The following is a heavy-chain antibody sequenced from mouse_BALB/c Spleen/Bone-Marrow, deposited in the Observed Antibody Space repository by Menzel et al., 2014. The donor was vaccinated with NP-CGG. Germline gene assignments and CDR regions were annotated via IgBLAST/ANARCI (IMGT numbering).Heavy chain of an antibody. CDR3: ARRRGITTERDYFDY. CDR1: GYTFTSYY. V-gene: IGHV1S56*01. J-gene: IGHJ2*01. CDR2: IYPGNVNT. Sequence: QVQLKQSGPELVKPGASVRISCKASGYTFTSYYIHWVKQRPGQGLEWIGWIYPGNVNTKYNEKFKGKATLTADKSSSTAYMQLSSLTSEDSAVYFCARRRGITTERDYFDYWGQGTTLTVSS. D-gene: IGHD2-4*01.